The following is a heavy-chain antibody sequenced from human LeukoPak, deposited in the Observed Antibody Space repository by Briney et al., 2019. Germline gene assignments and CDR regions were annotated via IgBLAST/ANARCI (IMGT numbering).Heavy chain of an antibody. Sequence: PSETLSLTCTVSGGSISSSSYYWGWIRQPPGKGLEWIGSIYYSGSTYYNPSLKSRVTISVDTSKNQFSLKLSSVTAADTAVYYCARVSYYYGSGSYYDYYYYYMDVWGKGTTVTISS. J-gene: IGHJ6*03. CDR2: IYYSGST. V-gene: IGHV4-39*07. D-gene: IGHD3-10*01. CDR1: GGSISSSSYY. CDR3: ARVSYYYGSGSYYDYYYYYMDV.